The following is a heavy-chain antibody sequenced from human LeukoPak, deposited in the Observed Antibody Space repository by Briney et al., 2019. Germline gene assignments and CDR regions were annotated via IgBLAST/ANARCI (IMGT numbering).Heavy chain of an antibody. CDR2: IKQDGSEK. CDR1: GFTFSSYW. D-gene: IGHD5-12*01. J-gene: IGHJ4*02. CDR3: ARDLAPYDRGSFDY. Sequence: GGSLRLSCAASGFTFSSYWMSWVRQAPGKGLEWVANIKQDGSEKYYVDSVKGRFTISRDNAKNSLYLQMNSLRAEDTAVYYCARDLAPYDRGSFDYWGQVTLVTVSS. V-gene: IGHV3-7*01.